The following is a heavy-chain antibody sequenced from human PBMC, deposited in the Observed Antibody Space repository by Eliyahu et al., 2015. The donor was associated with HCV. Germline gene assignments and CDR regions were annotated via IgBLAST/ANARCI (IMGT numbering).Heavy chain of an antibody. D-gene: IGHD2-15*01. CDR2: INPSGGST. Sequence: QVQLVQSGAEVKKPGASVRVSCKASGYXFTSYYLPWVRQAPGQGLEWMGIINPSGGSTSYAQNFQGRVTMTRDTSTSTVYMELSSLRFEDTAVYYCARDRCRGGSCYGRGGNWFDPWGQGTLVTVSS. V-gene: IGHV1-46*01. CDR3: ARDRCRGGSCYGRGGNWFDP. J-gene: IGHJ5*02. CDR1: GYXFTSYY.